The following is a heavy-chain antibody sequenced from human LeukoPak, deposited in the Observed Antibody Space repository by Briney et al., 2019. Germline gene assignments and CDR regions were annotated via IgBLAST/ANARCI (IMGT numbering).Heavy chain of an antibody. CDR2: INPNSGGT. CDR3: ARTYSSSWESDY. J-gene: IGHJ4*02. Sequence: ASVKVSCKASGYTFAGYYMHWVRQAPGQGLEWMGWINPNSGGTNYAQKFQGRVTMTRDTSISTAYMELSRLRSDDTAVYYCARTYSSSWESDYWGRGTLVTVSS. CDR1: GYTFAGYY. D-gene: IGHD6-13*01. V-gene: IGHV1-2*02.